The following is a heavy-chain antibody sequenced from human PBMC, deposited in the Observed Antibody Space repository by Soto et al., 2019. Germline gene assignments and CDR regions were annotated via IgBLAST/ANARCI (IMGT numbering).Heavy chain of an antibody. J-gene: IGHJ5*02. CDR3: AREGRLELGPSWFDP. CDR2: IWYDGSNK. Sequence: QVQLVESGGGVVQPGRSLRLSCAASGFTFSSYGMHWVRQAPGKGLEWVAVIWYDGSNKYYSDSVKGRFTISRDNSKNPLYLEMNSLRAEDTAVYYCAREGRLELGPSWFDPWGQGTLVTVSS. V-gene: IGHV3-33*01. CDR1: GFTFSSYG. D-gene: IGHD1-7*01.